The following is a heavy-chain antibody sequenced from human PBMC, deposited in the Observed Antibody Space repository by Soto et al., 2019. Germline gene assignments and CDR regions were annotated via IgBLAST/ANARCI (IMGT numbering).Heavy chain of an antibody. V-gene: IGHV1-3*04. J-gene: IGHJ4*02. D-gene: IGHD3-22*01. CDR3: ATVYYDSSGYMDY. Sequence: XSVKVSCKASGYIFTNYAMHWVRQAPGQRLELMGWINTGNGNTKYSQKFQGRVTINRDTSASKVYMEVSSLRSEETAVYYCATVYYDSSGYMDYWGQGNLVTVSS. CDR1: GYIFTNYA. CDR2: INTGNGNT.